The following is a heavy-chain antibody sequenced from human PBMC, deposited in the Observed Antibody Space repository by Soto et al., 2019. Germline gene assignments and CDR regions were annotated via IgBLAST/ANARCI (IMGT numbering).Heavy chain of an antibody. J-gene: IGHJ5*02. V-gene: IGHV1-69*13. CDR1: GGTFSSYA. D-gene: IGHD2-2*01. CDR2: IIPIFGTA. Sequence: SVKVSCKASGGTFSSYAISWVRQAPGQGLEWMGGIIPIFGTANYAQKFQGRVTITADESTSTAYMELSSLRSEDTAVYYCAHSVVPAAKPKIVYWFDPWGQGTLVTVSS. CDR3: AHSVVPAAKPKIVYWFDP.